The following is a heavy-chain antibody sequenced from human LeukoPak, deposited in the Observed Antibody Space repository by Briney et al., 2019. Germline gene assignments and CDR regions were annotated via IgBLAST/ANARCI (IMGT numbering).Heavy chain of an antibody. CDR3: ARDDHGGGGFWSGKGTFYGMDV. CDR1: GGSFSGYY. J-gene: IGHJ6*02. V-gene: IGHV4-34*01. CDR2: INHSGST. D-gene: IGHD3-3*01. Sequence: PSETLSLTCAGYGGSFSGYYWSWIRQPPGKGLEWIGEINHSGSTNYNPSLKSRVTMSVDTSKNQFSLKLSSVTAADTAVYYCARDDHGGGGFWSGKGTFYGMDVWGQGTTVTVSS.